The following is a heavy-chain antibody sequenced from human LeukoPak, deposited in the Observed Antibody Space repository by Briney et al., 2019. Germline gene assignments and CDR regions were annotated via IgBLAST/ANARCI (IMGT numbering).Heavy chain of an antibody. J-gene: IGHJ6*03. D-gene: IGHD3-10*01. CDR1: GGTFSSYA. V-gene: IGHV1-18*01. CDR3: ARSGKPIYYYYMDV. CDR2: ISAYHGNT. Sequence: ASVKVSCKASGGTFSSYAISWVRQAPGQGLEWMGWISAYHGNTNYAQKLQGRLTMTTDTSTSTAYLELRSLRSDDTAVYYCARSGKPIYYYYMDVWGKGTTVTISS.